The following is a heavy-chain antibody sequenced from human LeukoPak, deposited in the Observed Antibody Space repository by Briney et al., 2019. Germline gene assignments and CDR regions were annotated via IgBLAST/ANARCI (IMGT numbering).Heavy chain of an antibody. CDR3: ASFDPYFDY. CDR2: ISSSGSTI. Sequence: PGGSLRLSCAASGFTFSSYEMNWVRQAPGKGLEWVSYISSSGSTIYYADSVKGRFTISRDNAKNSLYLQMNSLRAMDTAVYYCASFDPYFDYWGQGTLVTVSS. V-gene: IGHV3-48*03. D-gene: IGHD3-9*01. CDR1: GFTFSSYE. J-gene: IGHJ4*02.